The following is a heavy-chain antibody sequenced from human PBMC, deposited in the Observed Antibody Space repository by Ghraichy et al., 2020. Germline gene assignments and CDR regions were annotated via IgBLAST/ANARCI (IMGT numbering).Heavy chain of an antibody. CDR1: GGSISSGGYY. D-gene: IGHD5-24*01. V-gene: IGHV4-31*03. Sequence: SETLSLTCTVSGGSISSGGYYWSWIRQHPGKGLEWIGYIYYSGSTYYNPSLKSRVTISVDTSKNQFSLKLNSVTAADTAVYYCAREKDGYNRPVDYWGQGTLVTVSS. CDR3: AREKDGYNRPVDY. J-gene: IGHJ4*02. CDR2: IYYSGST.